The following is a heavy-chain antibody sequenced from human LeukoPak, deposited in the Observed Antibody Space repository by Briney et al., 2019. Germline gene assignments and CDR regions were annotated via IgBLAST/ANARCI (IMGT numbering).Heavy chain of an antibody. D-gene: IGHD6-13*01. CDR3: ARDFMYSISCAGC. Sequence: GGSLRLSCAASGFTFSSYWMHWVRQVPGKGLMWVSRIKTDGSSTSYADSVKGRFTISRDNAKNTLYLQMNSLRVEDTAVYYCARDFMYSISCAGCWGQGTLVTVSS. CDR2: IKTDGSST. J-gene: IGHJ4*02. CDR1: GFTFSSYW. V-gene: IGHV3-74*01.